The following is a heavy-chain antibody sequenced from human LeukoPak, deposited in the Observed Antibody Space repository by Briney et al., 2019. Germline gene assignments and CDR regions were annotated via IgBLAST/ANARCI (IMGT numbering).Heavy chain of an antibody. J-gene: IGHJ4*02. CDR3: ARGGWQQEEKVDY. V-gene: IGHV3-7*03. Sequence: GGSLRLSCAASGLTFSRFWMSWVRQAPGKGLEWVANINENGNEKYYVDSVKGRFTVSRDNAKNSLYLQMNSLRAEDTAVYYCARGGWQQEEKVDYWGQGTLVTVSS. CDR2: INENGNEK. CDR1: GLTFSRFW. D-gene: IGHD4-23*01.